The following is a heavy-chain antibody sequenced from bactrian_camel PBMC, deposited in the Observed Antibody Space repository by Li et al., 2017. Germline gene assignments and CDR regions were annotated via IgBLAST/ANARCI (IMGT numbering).Heavy chain of an antibody. D-gene: IGHD3*01. CDR2: IRSGGST. J-gene: IGHJ4*01. CDR1: GDTFC. CDR3: AAGYGCYSGSSRYGYAY. Sequence: HVQLVESGGGSVLTGGSLRLSCVASGDTFCMGWFRQAPGKGREGVARIRSGGSTLYADSVKGRFTISQDNAKNTLYLQMNNLKPEDTAMYYCAAGYGCYSGSSRYGYAYWGQGTQVTV. V-gene: IGHV3S55*01.